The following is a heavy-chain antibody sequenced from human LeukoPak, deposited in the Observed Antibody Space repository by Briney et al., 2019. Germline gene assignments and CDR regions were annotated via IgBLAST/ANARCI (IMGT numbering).Heavy chain of an antibody. CDR3: TTGIAAAGYFDY. V-gene: IGHV3-15*01. D-gene: IGHD6-13*01. CDR2: IKSKTDGGTT. Sequence: PGGSLRLSCAASGFTFSNAWMSWVRQAPGKGLEWVGRIKSKTDGGTTDYAAPVKGRFTISRDDSKNTLYLQMNSLKTEDTAVYYCTTGIAAAGYFDYWGQGTLVTVSS. CDR1: GFTFSNAW. J-gene: IGHJ4*02.